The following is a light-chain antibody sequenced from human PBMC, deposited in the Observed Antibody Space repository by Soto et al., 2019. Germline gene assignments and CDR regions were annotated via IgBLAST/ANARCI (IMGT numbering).Light chain of an antibody. CDR2: DVT. CDR3: CSFAGSYSYV. V-gene: IGLV2-11*01. Sequence: QSVLTQPRSVSASPGQSVTISCTVTSGDVGRYDYVSWYQQHPGKAPKLIVYDVTERPSGVPDRFSGSKSGNTASLTISGLQAEDEADYSCCSFAGSYSYVFGTGTKVTVL. CDR1: SGDVGRYDY. J-gene: IGLJ1*01.